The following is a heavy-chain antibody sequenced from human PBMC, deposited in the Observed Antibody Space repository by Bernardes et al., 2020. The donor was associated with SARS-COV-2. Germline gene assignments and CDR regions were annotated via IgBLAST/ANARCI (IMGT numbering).Heavy chain of an antibody. CDR2: IFYSGTT. V-gene: IGHV4-39*01. Sequence: SETLSLTCTVSGASIDSRSDYWGWFRQAPGKGLEWIGSIFYSGTTYYNPSLKRRLTISLDTPKNQFALRLSSVTAADAGVYFCGRHFPSFYRGGAFEVWGQGILVTVA. CDR3: GRHFPSFYRGGAFEV. J-gene: IGHJ4*02. CDR1: GASIDSRSDY. D-gene: IGHD3-3*01.